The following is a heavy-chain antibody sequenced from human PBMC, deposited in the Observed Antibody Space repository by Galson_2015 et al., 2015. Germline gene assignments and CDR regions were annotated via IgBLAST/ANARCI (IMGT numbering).Heavy chain of an antibody. CDR3: ANTIAVAGNLLPGDS. CDR1: RSIFSGFG. V-gene: IGHV3-30*18. D-gene: IGHD6-19*01. CDR2: ISYGGTNQ. J-gene: IGHJ4*02. Sequence: SLRLSCAASRSIFSGFGMYWVRQAPGRGLEWVAGISYGGTNQYYGASVKGRFTISRDNSKRTLYLQMNSLRTEDTAIYYCANTIAVAGNLLPGDSWGREPWSPSPQ.